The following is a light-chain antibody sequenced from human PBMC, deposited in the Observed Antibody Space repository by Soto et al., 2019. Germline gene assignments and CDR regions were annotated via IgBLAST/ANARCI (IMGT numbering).Light chain of an antibody. CDR1: SSNVGSNT. J-gene: IGLJ2*01. Sequence: QPVLTQPPSASGTPGQRVTISCSGSSSNVGSNTVNWYQQLPGTAPKLLIFSNNQRPSGVPDRFSGSKSGSSASLAISGLQSEDEADYYCAAWDDGLNAVLFGGGTKVTVL. CDR3: AAWDDGLNAVL. CDR2: SNN. V-gene: IGLV1-44*01.